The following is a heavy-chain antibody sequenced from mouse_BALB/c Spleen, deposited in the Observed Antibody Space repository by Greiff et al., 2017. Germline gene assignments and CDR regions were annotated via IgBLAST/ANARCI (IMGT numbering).Heavy chain of an antibody. CDR2: INPYNGDT. J-gene: IGHJ4*01. V-gene: IGHV1-37*01. CDR3: GRDTTVVGMDY. Sequence: EVMLVESGPELVKPGASVKISCKASGYSFTGYFMNWVKQSHGKSLEWIGRINPYNGDTFYNQKFKGKATLTVDKSSSTAHMELLSLTSEDSAVYYCGRDTTVVGMDYWGQGTSVTVSS. CDR1: GYSFTGYF. D-gene: IGHD1-1*01.